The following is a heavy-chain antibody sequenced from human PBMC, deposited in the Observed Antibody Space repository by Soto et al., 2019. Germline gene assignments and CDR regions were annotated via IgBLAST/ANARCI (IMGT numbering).Heavy chain of an antibody. D-gene: IGHD1-1*01. CDR3: AKDKGVFNWATSYFDY. CDR1: GFTFSNYA. V-gene: IGHV3-30*18. CDR2: TSYDGNNE. Sequence: GGSLRLSCAASGFTFSNYAMHWVRQAPGRGLEWVALTSYDGNNEYYTDSVKGRFTISRDNSKNTLFLQMNSPRPEDTAVYYCAKDKGVFNWATSYFDYWGQGALVTVSS. J-gene: IGHJ4*02.